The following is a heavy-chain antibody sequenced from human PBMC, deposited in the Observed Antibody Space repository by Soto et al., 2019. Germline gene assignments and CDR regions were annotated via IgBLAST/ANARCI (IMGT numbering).Heavy chain of an antibody. Sequence: PGGSLRLSCAASGFTFSSYGMHWVRQAPGKGLEWVSVHYSGGSTYYADSVQGRFTISRXXXXXXLXLXMXXXXAEXTAVYFCARHRHPRGTVGATSPLDPWGQGT. CDR1: GFTFSSYG. V-gene: IGHV3-66*04. D-gene: IGHD1-26*01. CDR3: ARHRHPRGTVGATSPLDP. CDR2: HYSGGST. J-gene: IGHJ5*02.